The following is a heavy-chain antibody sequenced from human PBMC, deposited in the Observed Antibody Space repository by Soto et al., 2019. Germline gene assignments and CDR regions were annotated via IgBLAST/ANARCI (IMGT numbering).Heavy chain of an antibody. D-gene: IGHD2-15*01. CDR3: ARHTVVIPTNYYYYYGMDV. J-gene: IGHJ6*02. CDR1: GYTFTSYG. CDR2: ISANNGNA. V-gene: IGHV1-18*01. Sequence: GASVKVSCKASGYTFTSYGISWVRQAPGQGLEWMGWISANNGNANYAQKLQGRVTMTTDTSTSTAYMELRSLRSDDTAVYYCARHTVVIPTNYYYYYGMDVWGQGTTVTVSS.